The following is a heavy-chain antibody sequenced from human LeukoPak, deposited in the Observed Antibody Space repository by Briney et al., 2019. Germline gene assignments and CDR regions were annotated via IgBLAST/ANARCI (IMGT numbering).Heavy chain of an antibody. V-gene: IGHV1-8*01. Sequence: ASVKVSCKASGYTFTSYDINWVRQATGQGLEWMGWMNPNSGNTGYAQKFQGRDTMTRNTSISTAYMELSSLRSEDTAVYYCARGRRPARPSWFDPGGQGTLVTVSS. CDR1: GYTFTSYD. D-gene: IGHD6-6*01. CDR3: ARGRRPARPSWFDP. CDR2: MNPNSGNT. J-gene: IGHJ5*02.